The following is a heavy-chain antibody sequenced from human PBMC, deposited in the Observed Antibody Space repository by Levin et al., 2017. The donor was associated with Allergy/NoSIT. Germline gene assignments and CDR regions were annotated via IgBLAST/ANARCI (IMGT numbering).Heavy chain of an antibody. V-gene: IGHV3-7*04. J-gene: IGHJ4*02. D-gene: IGHD3-16*01. Sequence: GESLKISCAASGFTFSSYWMSWVRQAPGKGLEWVANIKQDGSEKYYVDSVKGRFTISRDNAKNSLYLQMNSLRAEDAAVYYCAGGGGYFDYWGQGTLVTVSS. CDR1: GFTFSSYW. CDR3: AGGGGYFDY. CDR2: IKQDGSEK.